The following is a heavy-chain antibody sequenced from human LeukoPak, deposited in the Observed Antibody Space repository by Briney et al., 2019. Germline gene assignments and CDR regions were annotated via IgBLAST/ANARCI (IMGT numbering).Heavy chain of an antibody. CDR2: IIPILGIA. V-gene: IGHV1-69*04. D-gene: IGHD3-10*01. Sequence: SVKVPCKASGGTFSSYAISWVRQAPGQGLEWMGRIIPILGIANYAQKFQGRVTITADKSTSTAYIELSSLRSEDTAVYYCVRCWGSGTYSQYNWFDPWGPGTLVTVSS. CDR3: VRCWGSGTYSQYNWFDP. CDR1: GGTFSSYA. J-gene: IGHJ5*02.